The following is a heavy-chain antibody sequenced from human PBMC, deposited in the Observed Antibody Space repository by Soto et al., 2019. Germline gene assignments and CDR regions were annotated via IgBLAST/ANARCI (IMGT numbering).Heavy chain of an antibody. CDR2: IIPIFGTA. J-gene: IGHJ6*02. D-gene: IGHD2-15*01. V-gene: IGHV1-69*13. CDR1: GGTFSSYA. CDR3: ARAWVAVVVVAATRGMDV. Sequence: GASVKVSCKASGGTFSSYAISWVRQAPRQGLEWMGGIIPIFGTANYAQKFQGRVTITADESTSTAYMELSSLRSGDTAVYYCARAWVAVVVVAATRGMDVWGQGTTVTVSS.